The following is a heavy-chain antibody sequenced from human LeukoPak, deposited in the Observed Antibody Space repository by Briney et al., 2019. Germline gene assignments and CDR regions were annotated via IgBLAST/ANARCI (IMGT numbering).Heavy chain of an antibody. CDR2: IYTSGST. V-gene: IGHV4-61*02. Sequence: SQTLSLTCTVSGGSISSGSYYWSWIRQPAGKGLEWIGRIYTSGSTNYNPSLKSRVTMSVDTSKNQFSLKLSSVTAADTAVYYCARDSGGYWGQGTLVTVSS. CDR3: ARDSGGY. CDR1: GGSISSGSYY. D-gene: IGHD3-16*01. J-gene: IGHJ4*02.